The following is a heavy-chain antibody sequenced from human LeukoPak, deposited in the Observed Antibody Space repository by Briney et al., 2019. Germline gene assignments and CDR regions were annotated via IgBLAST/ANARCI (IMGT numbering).Heavy chain of an antibody. Sequence: PSETLSLTCAVYGGSFSGYYWSWIRQPPGKGLEWIGEINHSGSTNYNPSLKSRVTISVDTSKNQFSLKLSSVTAADTAVYYCARGRVEGVFDPWGQGTLVTVSS. V-gene: IGHV4-34*01. D-gene: IGHD3-16*01. J-gene: IGHJ5*02. CDR3: ARGRVEGVFDP. CDR1: GGSFSGYY. CDR2: INHSGST.